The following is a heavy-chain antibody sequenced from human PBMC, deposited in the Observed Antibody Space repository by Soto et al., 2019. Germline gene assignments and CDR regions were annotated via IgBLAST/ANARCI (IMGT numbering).Heavy chain of an antibody. CDR2: IYHRGGA. J-gene: IGHJ4*02. CDR1: GGYLSVYY. Sequence: SETLSLTCTVSGGYLSVYYWSWIRQSPGKGLEWIGYIYHRGGANYNPSLKSRATISIDMSKNQFSLKLTSVTAADTAVYYCARVEGTGTYDYWGQGVLVTSP. V-gene: IGHV4-59*01. CDR3: ARVEGTGTYDY. D-gene: IGHD1-7*01.